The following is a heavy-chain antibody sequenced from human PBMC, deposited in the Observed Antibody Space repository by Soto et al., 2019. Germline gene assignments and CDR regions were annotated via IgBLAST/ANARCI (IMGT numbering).Heavy chain of an antibody. V-gene: IGHV4-31*03. J-gene: IGHJ5*02. CDR1: GGTISSGGYY. CDR3: ARSVFP. Sequence: SETLCLTCTVAGGTISSGGYYWSWIRQHPGKGLEWIGYIYYGGSTYYNPSLKSRVTISVDTPKNQFSLKLSSVTAADTAVYYCARSVFPWGQGTLVTVS. CDR2: IYYGGST.